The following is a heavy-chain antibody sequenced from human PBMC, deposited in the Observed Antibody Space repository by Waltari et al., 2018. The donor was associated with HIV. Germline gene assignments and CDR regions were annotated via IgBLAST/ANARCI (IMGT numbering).Heavy chain of an antibody. Sequence: MQLVESGGGLVQRGGSLRLSCAASGFTFSSLWMRWFGEAPGKALEWVANIKDDGNEKYYVNSVRGRFTISRDNANNSLYLDMNRLRDEDTAVYYCVRENDFGTIFFNYYYAMDVWGQGTSVTV. J-gene: IGHJ6*02. D-gene: IGHD3-3*01. CDR3: VRENDFGTIFFNYYYAMDV. CDR2: IKDDGNEK. V-gene: IGHV3-7*01. CDR1: GFTFSSLW.